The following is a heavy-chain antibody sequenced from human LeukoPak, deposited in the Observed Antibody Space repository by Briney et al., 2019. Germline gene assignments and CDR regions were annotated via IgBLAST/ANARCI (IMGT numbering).Heavy chain of an antibody. Sequence: PGGSLRLSCAASGSTFSFYAMSWVRQAPGKGLEWVGRTRNEANIYTTKYAASVKGRFTISRDDSKNSLYLQMNSLKTEDTAVYYCASPVGTTTVRAFDIWGQGTMVTVSS. V-gene: IGHV3-72*01. CDR2: TRNEANIYTT. CDR1: GSTFSFYA. J-gene: IGHJ3*02. D-gene: IGHD1-26*01. CDR3: ASPVGTTTVRAFDI.